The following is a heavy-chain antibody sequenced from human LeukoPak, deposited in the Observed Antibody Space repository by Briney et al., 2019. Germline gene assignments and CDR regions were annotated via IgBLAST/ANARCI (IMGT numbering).Heavy chain of an antibody. D-gene: IGHD2-15*01. CDR1: GFTFSSYS. V-gene: IGHV3-21*01. CDR2: ISSSSSYI. CDR3: ARVGSGGANTDY. Sequence: GGSLRLSCAASGFTFSSYSMNWVRQAPGKGLEWVSSISSSSSYIYYADSVKGRFTISRDNAKNSLYLQMNSLRAEDTAVYYCARVGSGGANTDYWGQGTLVTVSS. J-gene: IGHJ4*02.